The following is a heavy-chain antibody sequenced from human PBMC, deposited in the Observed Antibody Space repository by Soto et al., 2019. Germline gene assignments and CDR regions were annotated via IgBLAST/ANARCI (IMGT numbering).Heavy chain of an antibody. CDR3: ARVPSITMVRGEIWFDP. J-gene: IGHJ5*02. Sequence: PSETLSLTCAVYGGSFSGYYWSWIRQPPGKGLEWIGEINHSGSTNYNPSLKSRVTISVDTSKNQFSLKLSSVTAADTAVYYCARVPSITMVRGEIWFDPWGQGTLVTVSS. CDR2: INHSGST. CDR1: GGSFSGYY. V-gene: IGHV4-34*01. D-gene: IGHD3-10*01.